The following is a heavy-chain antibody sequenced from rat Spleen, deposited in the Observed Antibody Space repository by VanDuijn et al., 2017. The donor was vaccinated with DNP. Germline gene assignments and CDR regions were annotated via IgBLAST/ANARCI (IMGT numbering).Heavy chain of an antibody. V-gene: IGHV3-1*01. CDR2: INYSGST. CDR1: GFSITSKY. Sequence: EVQLRESGPGLVKPSQSLSLTCSVTGFSITSKYWAWIRKLPGDKMEWIGHINYSGSTNYNPSLKSRISITRDTSKNQFFLQVDSVTTEDTATYYCARGDYGGYSHWFDYWGQGTLVTVSS. D-gene: IGHD1-11*01. CDR3: ARGDYGGYSHWFDY. J-gene: IGHJ3*01.